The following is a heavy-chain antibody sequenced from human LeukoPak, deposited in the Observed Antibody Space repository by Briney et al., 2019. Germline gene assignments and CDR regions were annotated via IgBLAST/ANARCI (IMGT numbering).Heavy chain of an antibody. Sequence: GESLKISCTGSGYSFSTYWIAWVRQMPGQGLAWIGICFPADSDTRYSPSFQGQVTISADKSISTAYLAWSSLKASDTAVYYCASLRSYDFHLDSWGQGTLVTVSS. CDR2: CFPADSDT. J-gene: IGHJ4*02. D-gene: IGHD3-3*01. V-gene: IGHV5-51*01. CDR1: GYSFSTYW. CDR3: ASLRSYDFHLDS.